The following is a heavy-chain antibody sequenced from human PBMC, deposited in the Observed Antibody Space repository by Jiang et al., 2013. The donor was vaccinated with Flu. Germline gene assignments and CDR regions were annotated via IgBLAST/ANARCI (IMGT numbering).Heavy chain of an antibody. CDR3: ARDVGTAMALYNWFDP. J-gene: IGHJ5*02. CDR2: STLAMVT. Sequence: YTFTSYAMHWVRQPRQRLEWMDGSTLAMVTQNNSQKFQGRVTITRDTSASTAYMELSSLRSEDTAVYYCARDVGTAMALYNWFDPWGQGTLVTVSS. CDR1: YTFTSYA. V-gene: IGHV1-3*01. D-gene: IGHD5-18*01.